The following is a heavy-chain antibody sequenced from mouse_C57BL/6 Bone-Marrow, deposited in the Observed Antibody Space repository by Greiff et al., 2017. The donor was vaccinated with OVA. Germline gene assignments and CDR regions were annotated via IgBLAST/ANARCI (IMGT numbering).Heavy chain of an antibody. J-gene: IGHJ1*03. V-gene: IGHV7-1*01. Sequence: EVKLVESGGGLVQSGRSLRLSCATSGFTFSDFYMEWVRQAPGKGLEWIAASRNKANDYTTEYSASVKGRFIVSRDTSQSILYLQMNALRAEDTAIYYCARDAAYSNYDWYFDVWGTGTTVTVSS. CDR1: GFTFSDFY. D-gene: IGHD2-5*01. CDR3: ARDAAYSNYDWYFDV. CDR2: SRNKANDYTT.